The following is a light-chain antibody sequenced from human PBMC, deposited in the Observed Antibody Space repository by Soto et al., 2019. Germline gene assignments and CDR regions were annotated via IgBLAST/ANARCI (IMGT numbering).Light chain of an antibody. V-gene: IGLV2-14*01. CDR1: SSDVGGYNY. Sequence: QSALTQPASVSGSPGQSITISCTGTSSDVGGYNYVSWYQQHPGKVPKLMIYEVNSRPSGISNRFSASKSGNTASLTISGLQAEDEADYYCSSFTSSSTLVFGGGTQLTVL. CDR3: SSFTSSSTLV. J-gene: IGLJ3*02. CDR2: EVN.